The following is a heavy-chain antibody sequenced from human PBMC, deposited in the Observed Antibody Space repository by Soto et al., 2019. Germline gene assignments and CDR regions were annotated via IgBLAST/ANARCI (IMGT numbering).Heavy chain of an antibody. V-gene: IGHV3-21*06. CDR2: ISSHGRDI. CDR3: ARGAALAGKLDL. J-gene: IGHJ4*02. Sequence: EVQLVESGGGLVKPGGSVRLSCEASGFTFTSDSMTWVRQAPGKGLEWVSSISSHGRDIFYADSVKGRLTISRDNAKDSLHLQINSLTGEDSAVYYCARGAALAGKLDLWGQGTLVTVSS. CDR1: GFTFTSDS. D-gene: IGHD6-19*01.